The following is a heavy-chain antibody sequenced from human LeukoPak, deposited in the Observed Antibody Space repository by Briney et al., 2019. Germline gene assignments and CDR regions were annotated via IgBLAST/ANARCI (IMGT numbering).Heavy chain of an antibody. V-gene: IGHV4-34*01. J-gene: IGHJ3*02. CDR2: INHSGST. Sequence: PSETLSLTCAVYGGSFSGYYWSWIRQPPGKGLEWIGEINHSGSTNYNPSLKSRFTISVETSKNQFSLKLSFVTAADTAVYYCARGVWFGSAFDIWGQGTMVTVSS. D-gene: IGHD3-10*01. CDR3: ARGVWFGSAFDI. CDR1: GGSFSGYY.